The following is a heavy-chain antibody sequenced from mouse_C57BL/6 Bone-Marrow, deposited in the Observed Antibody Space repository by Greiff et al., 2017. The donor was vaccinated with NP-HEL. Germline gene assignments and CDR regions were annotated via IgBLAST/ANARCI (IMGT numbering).Heavy chain of an antibody. CDR1: GFTFSSYA. CDR2: ISDGGSYT. V-gene: IGHV5-4*01. Sequence: DVHLVESGGGLVKPGGSLKLSCAASGFTFSSYAMSWVRQTPEKRLEWVATISDGGSYTYYPDNVKGRFTISRDNAKNNLYLQMSHLKSEDTAMYYCARERGNSYWGQGTLVTVSA. D-gene: IGHD1-3*01. CDR3: ARERGNSY. J-gene: IGHJ3*01.